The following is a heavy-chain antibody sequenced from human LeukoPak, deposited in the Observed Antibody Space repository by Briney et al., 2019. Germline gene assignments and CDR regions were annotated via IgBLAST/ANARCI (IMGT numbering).Heavy chain of an antibody. D-gene: IGHD6-13*01. CDR3: ARQSSSWPIDY. CDR2: IYPGDSDT. V-gene: IGHV5-51*01. CDR1: GSRFTSYW. Sequence: GESLQISCKGSGSRFTSYWIGWVRQMPGKGLEWMGIIYPGDSDTRYSPSFQGQVTISADKSISTAYLQWSSLKASDTAMYYCARQSSSWPIDYWGQGTLVTVSS. J-gene: IGHJ4*02.